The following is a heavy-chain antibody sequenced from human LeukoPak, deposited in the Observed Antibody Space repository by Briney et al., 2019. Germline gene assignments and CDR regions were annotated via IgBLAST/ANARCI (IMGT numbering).Heavy chain of an antibody. CDR2: IYTNGNT. CDR1: GLTVTNNY. Sequence: GGSLRLSCVASGLTVTNNYWNWVRQPPGKGPEWISLIYTNGNTQYADSVKGRFIFSRDISKNTLYLQMNSLRVEDTGVYYCVYGDYPLTYWGQGTLVSVSS. J-gene: IGHJ4*02. D-gene: IGHD4-17*01. V-gene: IGHV3-66*01. CDR3: VYGDYPLTY.